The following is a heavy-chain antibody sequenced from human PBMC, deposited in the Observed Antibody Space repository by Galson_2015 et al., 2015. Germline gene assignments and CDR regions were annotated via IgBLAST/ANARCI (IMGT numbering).Heavy chain of an antibody. Sequence: SLRLSCAASGFTFNSYWMSWVRQAPGKGLEWVANIKRDGSERYYVDSVKGRFTISRDNAENSLYLQMNSLRAEDTAVYYCARATWIDYWGQGTLVTVSS. J-gene: IGHJ4*02. CDR1: GFTFNSYW. D-gene: IGHD2/OR15-2a*01. CDR3: ARATWIDY. CDR2: IKRDGSER. V-gene: IGHV3-7*01.